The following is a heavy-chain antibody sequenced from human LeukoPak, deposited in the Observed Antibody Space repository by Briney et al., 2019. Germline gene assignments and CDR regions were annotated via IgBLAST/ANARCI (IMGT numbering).Heavy chain of an antibody. CDR1: GFNFNDAA. V-gene: IGHV3-23*01. J-gene: IGHJ3*01. CDR2: IASSGRNT. Sequence: GGSLRLSCAASGFNFNDAAMTWVRQAPGKGLEWVSPIASSGRNTYYTDSVRGRFTISRDNSKKTLSLQMNSLRVEDTAIYYCAKDIQLSAWGLGTMVTVSS. CDR3: AKDIQLSA. D-gene: IGHD5-24*01.